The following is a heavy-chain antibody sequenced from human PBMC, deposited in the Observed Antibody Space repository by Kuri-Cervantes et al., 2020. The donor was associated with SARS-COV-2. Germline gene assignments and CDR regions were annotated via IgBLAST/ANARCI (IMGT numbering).Heavy chain of an antibody. V-gene: IGHV3-53*05. CDR1: GFTVSSNY. Sequence: SLKISCADPGFTVSSNYMSWVRQAPGKGLEWVSVIYIGGSTYYAASVKGRFTISRDNSRSTLFLQMNSLTTEDTALYYCAKGLGMGATVLPVFWGQGTLVTVSS. D-gene: IGHD1-26*01. CDR2: IYIGGST. CDR3: AKGLGMGATVLPVF. J-gene: IGHJ4*02.